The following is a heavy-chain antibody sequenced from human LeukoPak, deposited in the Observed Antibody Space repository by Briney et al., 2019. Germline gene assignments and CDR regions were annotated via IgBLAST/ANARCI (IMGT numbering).Heavy chain of an antibody. CDR1: GGSISSSDYY. J-gene: IGHJ4*02. CDR3: ARQTAEVVFINAYFDS. D-gene: IGHD2-2*01. V-gene: IGHV4-39*07. CDR2: MFYNGAT. Sequence: PSETLSLTCSVSGGSISSSDYYWGWIRQPPGKGLEWIGTMFYNGATKSNPSLSSRVTMSIDTSKNQFSLKLRSVIAADTAIYYCARQTAEVVFINAYFDSWGQGALVTVSS.